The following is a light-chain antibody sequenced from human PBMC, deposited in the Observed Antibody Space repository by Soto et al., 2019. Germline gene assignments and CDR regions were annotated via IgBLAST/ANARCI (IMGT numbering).Light chain of an antibody. Sequence: QSVLTQPPSASGTPGQRVTISCSGSSFNIGSNYVYWYQQLPGTAPKLLIYRNNQRPSGVPHRFSGSKSGTSASLAISGLRSEDEADYCCAAWDDSLSDPVVFGGGTKLTVL. CDR1: SFNIGSNY. CDR2: RNN. J-gene: IGLJ2*01. CDR3: AAWDDSLSDPVV. V-gene: IGLV1-47*01.